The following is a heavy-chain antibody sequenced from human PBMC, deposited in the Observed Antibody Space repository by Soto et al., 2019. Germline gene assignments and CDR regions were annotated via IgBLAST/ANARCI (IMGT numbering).Heavy chain of an antibody. V-gene: IGHV4-34*01. CDR2: INHSGST. CDR1: GGSFSGYY. Sequence: SETLSLTCAVYGGSFSGYYWSWIRQPPGKGLEWIGEINHSGSTNYNPSLKSRVTISVDTSKNQFSLKLSSVTAADTAVYYCARDRYSSSWYPIAYYGMDVWGQGTTVTVSS. CDR3: ARDRYSSSWYPIAYYGMDV. D-gene: IGHD6-13*01. J-gene: IGHJ6*02.